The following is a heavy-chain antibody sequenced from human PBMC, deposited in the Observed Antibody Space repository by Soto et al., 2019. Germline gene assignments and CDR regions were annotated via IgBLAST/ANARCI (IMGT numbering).Heavy chain of an antibody. Sequence: QVQLVESGGGVVQPGTSLRLSCAASGFTFRSYGMHWVLQAPGKGLEWVALLSYDGGNKYSAESVKGRFTISRDNSINTLYLQLDSLRPEVTAVEYCAKVTTYTYGHNDYFYALDVWGQGTTVTVSS. D-gene: IGHD5-18*01. J-gene: IGHJ6*02. V-gene: IGHV3-30*18. CDR3: AKVTTYTYGHNDYFYALDV. CDR2: LSYDGGNK. CDR1: GFTFRSYG.